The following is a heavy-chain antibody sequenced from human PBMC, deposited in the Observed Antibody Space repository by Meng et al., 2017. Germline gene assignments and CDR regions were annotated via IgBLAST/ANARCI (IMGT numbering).Heavy chain of an antibody. J-gene: IGHJ5*02. CDR1: GYTFTSYD. CDR3: ARGDIVVVPAALFDP. V-gene: IGHV1-8*01. D-gene: IGHD2-2*01. Sequence: QLQLVAAGAEVKKHGASVKVSCKASGYTFTSYDINWVRQATGQGLEWMGWMNPNSGNTGYAQKFQGRVTMTRNTSISTAYMELSSLRSEDTAVYYCARGDIVVVPAALFDPWGQGTLVTVSS. CDR2: MNPNSGNT.